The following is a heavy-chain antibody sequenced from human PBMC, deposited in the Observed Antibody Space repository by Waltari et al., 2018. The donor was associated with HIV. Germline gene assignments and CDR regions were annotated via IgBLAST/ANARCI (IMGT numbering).Heavy chain of an antibody. CDR1: GYTFTSYD. CDR3: ASTRGGGACDI. D-gene: IGHD2-2*01. Sequence: QVQLVQSGAEVKKPGASVKVSCKASGYTFTSYDINWVRQATGQGLEWMGWMNPKRGTKGYAQNVQDRVTMTRNTSKSTAYRERRSLRAEETAVYYWASTRGGGACDIWGQGTMVTVSS. J-gene: IGHJ3*02. V-gene: IGHV1-8*01. CDR2: MNPKRGTK.